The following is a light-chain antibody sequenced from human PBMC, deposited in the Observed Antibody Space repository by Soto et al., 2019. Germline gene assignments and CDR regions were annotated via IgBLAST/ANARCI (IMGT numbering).Light chain of an antibody. CDR1: QSVSSD. J-gene: IGKJ4*01. CDR3: QQYNNWPLT. Sequence: IVMTQSPATLSVSPGARATLSCRASQSVSSDLAWYEQKPGQAPRLLIYGASTRATGLPARFSGSGSGTEFTLTISSLQSEDFAVYYCQQYNNWPLTFGGGTKVDIK. CDR2: GAS. V-gene: IGKV3-15*01.